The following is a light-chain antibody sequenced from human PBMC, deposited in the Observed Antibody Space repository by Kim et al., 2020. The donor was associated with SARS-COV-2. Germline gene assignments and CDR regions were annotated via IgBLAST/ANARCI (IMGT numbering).Light chain of an antibody. J-gene: IGLJ2*01. V-gene: IGLV1-44*01. Sequence: QPVLTQPPSASGTPGQRVTMSCSGSRSNVGTNPVNWYQHLPGAAPNLLIFDNNQRPSGVPDRFSGSKSGTSASLVISGLQSEDEADYYCATWDDSLTGWVFGGGTQLTVL. CDR2: DNN. CDR1: RSNVGTNP. CDR3: ATWDDSLTGWV.